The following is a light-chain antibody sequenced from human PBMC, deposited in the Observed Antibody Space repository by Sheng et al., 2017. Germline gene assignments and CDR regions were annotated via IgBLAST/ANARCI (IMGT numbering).Light chain of an antibody. CDR2: KDY. J-gene: IGLJ3*02. Sequence: SYELTQPPSVSVSLGQMARITCSGEALPQKYVHWYQQKSGQAPLLVIYKDYERPSGIPERFSGSSSGTEATLTITGVQAEDEADYYCLSTDSDGTWMFGGGTKLTAL. CDR3: LSTDSDGTWM. CDR1: ALPQKY. V-gene: IGLV3-16*01.